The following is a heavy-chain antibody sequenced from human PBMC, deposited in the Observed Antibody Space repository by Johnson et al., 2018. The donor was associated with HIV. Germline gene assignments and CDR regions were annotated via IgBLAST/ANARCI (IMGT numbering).Heavy chain of an antibody. V-gene: IGHV3-30*04. CDR2: ISYDGSNK. J-gene: IGHJ3*02. D-gene: IGHD3-10*01. Sequence: VQLVESGGGVVQPGRSLRLSCAASGFTFSSYAMPWVRQAPGKGLEWVAVISYDGSNKYYADSVKGRFTISRDNAKNSLYLQMTSLRAEDTAVYYCVRGLLWFGELLEAFDIWGQGTMVTVSS. CDR1: GFTFSSYA. CDR3: VRGLLWFGELLEAFDI.